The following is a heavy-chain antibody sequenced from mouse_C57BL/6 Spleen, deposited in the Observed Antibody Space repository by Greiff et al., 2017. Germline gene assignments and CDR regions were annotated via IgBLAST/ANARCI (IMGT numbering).Heavy chain of an antibody. D-gene: IGHD2-4*01. J-gene: IGHJ1*03. V-gene: IGHV1-82*01. Sequence: QVQLQQSGPELVKPGASVKISCKASGYAFSSSWMNWVKQRPGKGLEWIGRIYPGDGDTNYNGKFKGKATLTADKSSSTAYMQLSSLTSEDSAVYFCARIYYDYDDADWYFDVWGTGTTVTVSS. CDR3: ARIYYDYDDADWYFDV. CDR1: GYAFSSSW. CDR2: IYPGDGDT.